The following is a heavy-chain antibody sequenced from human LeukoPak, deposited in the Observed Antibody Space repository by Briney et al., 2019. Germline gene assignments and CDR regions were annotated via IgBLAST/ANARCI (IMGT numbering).Heavy chain of an antibody. Sequence: SETLSLTCTVSGGSISSYYWSWIRQPPGKGLEWIGYIYYSGSTNYNPSLKSRVTISVDTSKNQFSLKLSSVTAADTAVYYCARGDVDIVAKDPYYYYGMDVWGQGTTVTVSS. J-gene: IGHJ6*02. CDR3: ARGDVDIVAKDPYYYYGMDV. D-gene: IGHD5-12*01. CDR1: GGSISSYY. CDR2: IYYSGST. V-gene: IGHV4-59*12.